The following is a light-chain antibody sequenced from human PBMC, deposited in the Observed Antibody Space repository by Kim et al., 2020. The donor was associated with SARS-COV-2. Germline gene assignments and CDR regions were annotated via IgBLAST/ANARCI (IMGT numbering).Light chain of an antibody. CDR1: RSDVCGYNY. J-gene: IGLJ2*01. V-gene: IGLV2-11*03. CDR3: CSYAATKMV. CDR2: EVT. Sequence: PGQSVNTSCSGTRSDVCGYNYDSWYQQHPGKAPKLMIYEVTKRPSGVPDRFSGSKSGNTATLTISALQAEDEADYYCCSYAATKMVFGGGTKVTVL.